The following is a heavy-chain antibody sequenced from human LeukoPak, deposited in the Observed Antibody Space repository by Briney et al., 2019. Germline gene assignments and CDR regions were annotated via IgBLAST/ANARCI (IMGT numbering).Heavy chain of an antibody. J-gene: IGHJ4*02. CDR3: ARTNRYCSGGSCYSWSFDY. D-gene: IGHD2-15*01. Sequence: SETLSLTCAVSGGSISSGGYSWSWIRQPPGKGLEWIGYIYYSGSTYYNPSLKSRVTISVDTSKNQFSLKLSSVTAADTAVYYCARTNRYCSGGSCYSWSFDYWGQGTLVTVSS. V-gene: IGHV4-31*11. CDR1: GGSISSGGYS. CDR2: IYYSGST.